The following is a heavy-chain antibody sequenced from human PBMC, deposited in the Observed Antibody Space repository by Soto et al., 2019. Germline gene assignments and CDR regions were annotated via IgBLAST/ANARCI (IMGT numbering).Heavy chain of an antibody. CDR2: ISYDGSNK. V-gene: IGHV3-30-3*01. Sequence: GGSLRLSCAASGFTFSSYAMHWVRQAPGKGLEWVAVISYDGSNKYYADSVKGRFTISRDNSKNTLYLQMNSLRAEDTAVYYCASGGAHFWSGIGMDVWGQGTTVTVSS. CDR3: ASGGAHFWSGIGMDV. D-gene: IGHD3-3*02. CDR1: GFTFSSYA. J-gene: IGHJ6*02.